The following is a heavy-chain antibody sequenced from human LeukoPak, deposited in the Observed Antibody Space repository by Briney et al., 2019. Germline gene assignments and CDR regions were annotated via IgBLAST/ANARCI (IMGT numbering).Heavy chain of an antibody. Sequence: GGSLRLSCAASGFTFSNFWLHWVRQAPGKGLEWVSRITSGGSNINYADSVQGRFTISRDNAKNTLYLQMNSLRAEDTAVYYCARGGHSSFDYWGQGALATVSS. CDR1: GFTFSNFW. D-gene: IGHD3-16*01. CDR2: ITSGGSNI. J-gene: IGHJ4*02. CDR3: ARGGHSSFDY. V-gene: IGHV3-74*01.